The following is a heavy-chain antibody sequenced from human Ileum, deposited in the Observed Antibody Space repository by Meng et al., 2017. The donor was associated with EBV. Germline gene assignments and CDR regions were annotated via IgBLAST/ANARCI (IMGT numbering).Heavy chain of an antibody. D-gene: IGHD6-19*01. CDR2: MYYSGST. CDR3: ATRVAAVKYYFDY. Sequence: QLHMQDAGPGTVNPSETLSLTCTVSGGSISNENDYWGWIRQPPGKGLEWIGSMYYSGSTYYNPSLKSRVTMSLDTSKNQFSLQLTSVTAADTALYYCATRVAAVKYYFDYWGQGTLVTVSS. CDR1: GGSISNENDY. J-gene: IGHJ4*02. V-gene: IGHV4-39*07.